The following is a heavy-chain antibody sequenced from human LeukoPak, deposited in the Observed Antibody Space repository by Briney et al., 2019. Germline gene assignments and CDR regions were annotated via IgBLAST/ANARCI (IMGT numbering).Heavy chain of an antibody. CDR1: GFTFSTYG. J-gene: IGHJ4*02. CDR2: IFQGGGEI. CDR3: ATYRQVLLPFES. D-gene: IGHD5-18*01. Sequence: PGGTLRLSCAASGFTFSTYGINWVRQAPGKGLEWVSSIFQGGGEIHYADSVRGRFTISRDNSKSTLFLQMNSLRAEDTAIYYCATYRQVLLPFESWGQGTLVTVSS. V-gene: IGHV3-23*01.